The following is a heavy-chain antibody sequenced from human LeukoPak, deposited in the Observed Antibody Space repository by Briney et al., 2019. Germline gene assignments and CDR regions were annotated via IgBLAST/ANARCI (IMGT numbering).Heavy chain of an antibody. J-gene: IGHJ4*02. V-gene: IGHV4-39*01. CDR1: GGSIISSGYF. Sequence: PSETLSLTCTVSGGSIISSGYFWGWIRQPPGKGLEWIGSCYYSGSTYYNPSLKSRITISVDTSKNQFSLKVFSVTAADTATYYCARLGVQAAIANWGQGTLLTVSS. CDR3: ARLGVQAAIAN. D-gene: IGHD2-2*01. CDR2: CYYSGST.